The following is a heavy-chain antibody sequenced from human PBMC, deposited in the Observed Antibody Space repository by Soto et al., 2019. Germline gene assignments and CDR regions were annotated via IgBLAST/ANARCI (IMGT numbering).Heavy chain of an antibody. J-gene: IGHJ5*02. CDR2: IYYSGRT. V-gene: IGHV4-31*03. CDR3: ARGSFSSSSSWFDP. Sequence: QVQLQESGPGLVKPSQTLSLTCTVSGGSISSGGYYWSWIRQHPGKGLEWIGYIYYSGRTYYNPSLHSRFSIAVDTTEDQFSLKLTSVTAADTSVYYCARGSFSSSSSWFDPWGRGTLVTVSS. D-gene: IGHD6-6*01. CDR1: GGSISSGGYY.